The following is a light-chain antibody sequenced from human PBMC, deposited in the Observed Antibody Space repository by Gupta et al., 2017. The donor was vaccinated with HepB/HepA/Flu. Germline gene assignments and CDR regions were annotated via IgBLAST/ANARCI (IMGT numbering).Light chain of an antibody. CDR1: QDIRSD. CDR2: AAS. J-gene: IGKJ1*01. V-gene: IGKV1-17*01. CDR3: LQYTDYPWR. Sequence: DIQMTQSPSSLSASVGDRVTITCRASQDIRSDLGWYQQKPGKAPKRLIYAASSLQSGVPSRFSGSGSATEFTLTISSLQPEDFATYYCLQYTDYPWRFGQGTRVEIK.